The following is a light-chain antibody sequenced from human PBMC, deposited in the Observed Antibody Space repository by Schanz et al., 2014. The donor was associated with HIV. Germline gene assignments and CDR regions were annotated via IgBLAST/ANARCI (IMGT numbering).Light chain of an antibody. Sequence: DIPLTQSPSTLSASVGDRVTLTCRASQSLTRWLAWYQQKPGKAPKLLIYKASSLESGVPSRFSGSASGTEFTLTISSLQPDDFATYYCQQYKDDSHTFGQGTKLEI. CDR3: QQYKDDSHT. CDR1: QSLTRW. V-gene: IGKV1-5*03. J-gene: IGKJ2*01. CDR2: KAS.